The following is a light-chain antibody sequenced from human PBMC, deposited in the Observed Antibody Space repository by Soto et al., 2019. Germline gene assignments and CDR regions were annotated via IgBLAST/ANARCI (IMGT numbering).Light chain of an antibody. CDR1: QSINSF. CDR3: QQYGGSPRT. CDR2: GAS. V-gene: IGKV3-20*01. J-gene: IGKJ1*01. Sequence: EIVLTQSPGTLSLSPGEGATLSCRASQSINSFLAWYQQRRGQAPRLLIHGASNGATGIPDRFSGSGSGPDFTLTISRLEPEDFAVYYCQQYGGSPRTFGQGTKVEVK.